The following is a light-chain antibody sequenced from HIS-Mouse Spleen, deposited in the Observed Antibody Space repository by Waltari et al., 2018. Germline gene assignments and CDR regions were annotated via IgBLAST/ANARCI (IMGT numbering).Light chain of an antibody. CDR2: EGS. Sequence: QSALTQPASVSGSPGQSITISCTGTSSDVVSYNLVSWYQQNPGKAPKLMIYEGSKRPSGVSNRFSGSKSGNTASLTISGLQAEDEADYYCCSYAGSSTFEVFGGGTKLTVL. CDR1: SSDVVSYNL. V-gene: IGLV2-23*03. CDR3: CSYAGSSTFEV. J-gene: IGLJ2*01.